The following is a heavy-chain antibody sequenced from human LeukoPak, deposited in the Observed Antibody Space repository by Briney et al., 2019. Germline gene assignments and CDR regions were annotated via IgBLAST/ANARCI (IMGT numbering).Heavy chain of an antibody. V-gene: IGHV3-21*01. CDR2: ISSSSSYI. CDR3: AREGRYYYYMDV. Sequence: GGSLRLSCAASGFTFSSYSMNWVRQAPGKGLEWVSSISSSSSYIYYADSVKGRFTISRDNAKNSLYLQMNSLRAEDTAVYYCAREGRYYYYMDVWGKGTTATVSS. J-gene: IGHJ6*03. CDR1: GFTFSSYS.